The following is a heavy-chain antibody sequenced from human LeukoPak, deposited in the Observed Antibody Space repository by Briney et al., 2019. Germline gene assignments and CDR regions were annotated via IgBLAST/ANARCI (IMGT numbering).Heavy chain of an antibody. D-gene: IGHD3-10*01. CDR2: IKQDGSET. CDR1: GFTFSTYW. J-gene: IGHJ3*02. V-gene: IGHV3-7*01. CDR3: ARLNYYANKGPDAFDI. Sequence: GGSLRLSCAASGFTFSTYWMTWVRQAPGKRLEWVANIKQDGSETYYVDSVKGRFTISRDNAKNSLYLQMNSLRTEDTAVYSCARLNYYANKGPDAFDIWGQGTMVTVSS.